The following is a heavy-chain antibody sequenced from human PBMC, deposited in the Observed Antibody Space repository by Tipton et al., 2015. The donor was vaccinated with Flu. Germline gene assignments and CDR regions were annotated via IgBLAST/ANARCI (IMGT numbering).Heavy chain of an antibody. Sequence: TLSLTCAVYGGSFSGYYWSWIRQPPGKGLEWIGEINHSGSTNYNPSLKSRVTISVDTSKNQFSLKLSSVTAADTAVYYCARARRSMIGYWGQGTLVTVSS. D-gene: IGHD3-22*01. J-gene: IGHJ4*02. CDR1: GGSFSGYY. CDR2: INHSGST. V-gene: IGHV4-34*01. CDR3: ARARRSMIGY.